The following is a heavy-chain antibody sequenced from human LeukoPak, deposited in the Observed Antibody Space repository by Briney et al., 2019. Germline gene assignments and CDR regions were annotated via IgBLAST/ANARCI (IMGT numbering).Heavy chain of an antibody. V-gene: IGHV1-46*01. CDR2: INPIGGST. Sequence: ASVKVSCKASGYTFTSYYMHWVRQAPGQGLEWMGIINPIGGSTSYAQKFQGRVTMTRDTSTSTVYMELSSLRSEDTAVYYCARGLGYCSSTSCSPYDYWGQGTLVTVSS. CDR1: GYTFTSYY. CDR3: ARGLGYCSSTSCSPYDY. J-gene: IGHJ4*02. D-gene: IGHD2-2*01.